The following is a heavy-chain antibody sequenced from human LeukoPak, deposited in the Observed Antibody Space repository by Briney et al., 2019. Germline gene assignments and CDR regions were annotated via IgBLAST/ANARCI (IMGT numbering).Heavy chain of an antibody. D-gene: IGHD6-13*01. V-gene: IGHV1-69*05. CDR2: IIPIFGTA. CDR3: ARDCIAAAGSYYYYYYMDV. Sequence: ASVKVSCKASGGTFSSYAISWVRQAPGQGLEWMGRIIPIFGTANYARKFQGRVTITTDESTSTAYMELSSLRSEDTAAYYCARDCIAAAGSYYYYYYMDVWGKGTTVTVSS. J-gene: IGHJ6*03. CDR1: GGTFSSYA.